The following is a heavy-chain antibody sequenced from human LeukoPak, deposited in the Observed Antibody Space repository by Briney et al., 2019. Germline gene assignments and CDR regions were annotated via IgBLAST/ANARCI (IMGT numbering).Heavy chain of an antibody. CDR1: GGSISSYY. V-gene: IGHV4-59*01. Sequence: SETLSLTCTVSGGSISSYYWSWIRQPPGKGLEWIGYIYYTGTTNYNPSLKSRVTISVDTSKNQFSLKLSSVTAADTAVYYCARGGWRLDYWGQGNLVTVSS. D-gene: IGHD2-15*01. CDR2: IYYTGTT. J-gene: IGHJ4*02. CDR3: ARGGWRLDY.